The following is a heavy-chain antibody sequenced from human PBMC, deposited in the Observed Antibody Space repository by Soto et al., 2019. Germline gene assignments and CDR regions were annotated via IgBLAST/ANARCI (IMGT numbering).Heavy chain of an antibody. Sequence: QITLKESGPPLVKPTQTLTLTCTFSGFSLSTSGVGVGWIRQPPGKALEWLALIYWDDDKRYSPSLKSRLTITKDTSKNQVVLTMTNMDPVDIATYYCAHCMAVAGTWGDWYFDLWGRGTLVTVSS. CDR3: AHCMAVAGTWGDWYFDL. D-gene: IGHD6-19*01. CDR1: GFSLSTSGVG. J-gene: IGHJ2*01. V-gene: IGHV2-5*02. CDR2: IYWDDDK.